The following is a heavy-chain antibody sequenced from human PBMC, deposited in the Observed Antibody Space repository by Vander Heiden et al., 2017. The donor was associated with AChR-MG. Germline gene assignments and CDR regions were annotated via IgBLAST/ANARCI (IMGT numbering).Heavy chain of an antibody. D-gene: IGHD1-1*01. CDR1: RFNFSSHA. V-gene: IGHV3-23*01. Sequence: EVHLLESGGGLVPPGGSLRLPRAVSRFNFSSHAMSWVRQAPGRGLEWVSTIHGSGGTTFYADSVKGRFTISRDDSKSTLYLEMKSLRAEDTAVYYCALEEWGYFDYWGQGTLVTVSS. CDR2: IHGSGGTT. CDR3: ALEEWGYFDY. J-gene: IGHJ4*02.